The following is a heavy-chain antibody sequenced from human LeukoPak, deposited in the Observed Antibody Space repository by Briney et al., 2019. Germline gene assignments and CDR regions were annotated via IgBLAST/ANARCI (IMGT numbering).Heavy chain of an antibody. CDR1: GGSISNYY. CDR3: AGSYHYYMDV. Sequence: SETLSLTCTVSGGSISNYYWSWIRQPPGKGLEWIGYISYIGSTKYNPSLKSRVTISEDTSKKQFSPKLSSVTAADTAVYYCAGSYHYYMDVWGKGTTVTVSS. CDR2: ISYIGST. J-gene: IGHJ6*03. V-gene: IGHV4-59*01.